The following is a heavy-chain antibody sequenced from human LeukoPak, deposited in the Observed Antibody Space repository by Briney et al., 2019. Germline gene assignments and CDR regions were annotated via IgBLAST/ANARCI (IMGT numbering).Heavy chain of an antibody. Sequence: GGSLRLSCAASGFTFSSYAMHWVRQAPGKGLEWVAVISYDGSNKYYADSVKGRFTISRDNSKNTLYLQMNSLRAEDTAVYYCASGSSSWYEGYFDYWGQGTLVTVSS. V-gene: IGHV3-30-3*01. CDR3: ASGSSSWYEGYFDY. CDR2: ISYDGSNK. D-gene: IGHD6-13*01. J-gene: IGHJ4*02. CDR1: GFTFSSYA.